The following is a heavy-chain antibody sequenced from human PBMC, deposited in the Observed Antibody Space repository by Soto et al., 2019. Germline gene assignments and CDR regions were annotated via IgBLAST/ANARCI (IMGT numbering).Heavy chain of an antibody. CDR2: LSHDGGNI. Sequence: GESLKISCVAPDFSFTHHAMTWVRLPPGKGLQWVAALSHDGGNIYYRDSVRGRFTISRDNSKNTLYLQMHSLKAEDTAAYFCAKQMGTWVDTAIDFWGQGTQVTVSS. CDR1: DFSFTHHA. CDR3: AKQMGTWVDTAIDF. D-gene: IGHD1-1*01. V-gene: IGHV3-23*01. J-gene: IGHJ4*02.